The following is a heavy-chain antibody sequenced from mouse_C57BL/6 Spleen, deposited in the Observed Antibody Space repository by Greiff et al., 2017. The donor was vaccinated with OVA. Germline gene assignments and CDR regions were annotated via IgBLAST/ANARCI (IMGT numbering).Heavy chain of an antibody. V-gene: IGHV3-3*01. CDR1: GFSINSDCY. D-gene: IGHD1-1*01. CDR2: TFYSGIT. Sequence: EVKVEESGPSLVRPSQTLSLTCTVTGFSINSDCYWIWIRQFPGNKLEYIGYTFYSGITYYNPSLESRTYITRDTSKNQFSLKLSSVTTEDTATYYFARDYGSSYGAYWGQGTLVTVSA. CDR3: ARDYGSSYGAY. J-gene: IGHJ3*01.